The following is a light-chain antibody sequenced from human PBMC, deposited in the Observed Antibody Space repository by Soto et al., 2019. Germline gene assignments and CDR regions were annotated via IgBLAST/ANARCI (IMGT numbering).Light chain of an antibody. CDR2: DVN. CDR3: ASVTSSSTRVV. J-gene: IGLJ2*01. Sequence: QSVLTQPASVSGSPGQSITISCTGTSSDVGGYKYVSWYQQHPGKAPKAIIFDVNNRPSGVSTRFSASKSGNTASLTISGLQSEDEAEYYCASVTSSSTRVVFGGGTKLTVL. CDR1: SSDVGGYKY. V-gene: IGLV2-14*03.